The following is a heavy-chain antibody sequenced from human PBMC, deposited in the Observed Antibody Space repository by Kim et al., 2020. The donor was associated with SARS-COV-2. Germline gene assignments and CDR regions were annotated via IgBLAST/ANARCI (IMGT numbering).Heavy chain of an antibody. V-gene: IGHV4-59*08. CDR1: GGSISSYY. Sequence: SETLSLTCTVSGGSISSYYWSWIRQPPGKGLEWIGYIYYSGSTNYNPSLKSRVTISVDTSKNQFSLKLSSVTAADTAVYYCARHGGYSYGYGAFDIWGQGTMVTVSS. J-gene: IGHJ3*02. CDR2: IYYSGST. D-gene: IGHD5-18*01. CDR3: ARHGGYSYGYGAFDI.